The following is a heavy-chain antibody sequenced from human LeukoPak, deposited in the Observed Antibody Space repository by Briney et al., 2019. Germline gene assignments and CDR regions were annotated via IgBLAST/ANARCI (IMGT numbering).Heavy chain of an antibody. D-gene: IGHD6-13*01. V-gene: IGHV4-59*01. CDR3: ASTHIAAAGTDY. CDR2: IYYSGST. J-gene: IGHJ4*02. Sequence: PSETLSLTCTVSGGSISSYYWSWIRQPPGKGLEWIGYIYYSGSTNYNPSLKSRVTISVDTSKNQFSLKLSSVTAADTAVYYCASTHIAAAGTDYWGQGTLVTVSS. CDR1: GGSISSYY.